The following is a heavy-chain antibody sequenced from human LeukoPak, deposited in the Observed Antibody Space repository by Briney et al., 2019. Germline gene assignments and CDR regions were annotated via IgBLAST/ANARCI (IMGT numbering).Heavy chain of an antibody. D-gene: IGHD5-18*01. Sequence: GGSLRLSCAASGFTFSSYWMSWVRQAPGKGLEWVANIKKDGSEKYYVDSVKGRFTISRDNAKKSLYLQMNSLRAEDTAVYYCARALRGYSYVLDYWGQGTLVTVSS. CDR3: ARALRGYSYVLDY. J-gene: IGHJ4*02. CDR1: GFTFSSYW. V-gene: IGHV3-7*01. CDR2: IKKDGSEK.